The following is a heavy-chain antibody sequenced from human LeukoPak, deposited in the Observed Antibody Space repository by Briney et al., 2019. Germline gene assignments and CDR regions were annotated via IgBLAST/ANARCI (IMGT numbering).Heavy chain of an antibody. Sequence: SETLSLTCAVYGGSFSGYYWSWIRQPPGKGLEWIGEINHSGSTNYNPSLKSRVTISVDTSKNQFSLKLSSVTAADTAVYYCARVPRRITIFGVVITPHPFDYWGQGTLVTVSS. D-gene: IGHD3-3*01. V-gene: IGHV4-34*01. CDR3: ARVPRRITIFGVVITPHPFDY. CDR1: GGSFSGYY. CDR2: INHSGST. J-gene: IGHJ4*02.